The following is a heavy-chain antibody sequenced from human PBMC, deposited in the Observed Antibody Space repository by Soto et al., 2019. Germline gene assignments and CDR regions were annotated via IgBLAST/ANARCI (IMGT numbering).Heavy chain of an antibody. V-gene: IGHV1-18*01. CDR2: ISAYNGNT. D-gene: IGHD6-19*01. CDR1: GYTLTSYG. J-gene: IGHJ4*02. CDR3: ARATWLAFFDY. Sequence: GASVKGSCKASGYTLTSYGISWVRQAPGQGLEWMGWISAYNGNTNYAQKLRGRVTMTTDTSTSTAYMELRSLRSDDTAVYYCARATWLAFFDYWGQGTLVTVSS.